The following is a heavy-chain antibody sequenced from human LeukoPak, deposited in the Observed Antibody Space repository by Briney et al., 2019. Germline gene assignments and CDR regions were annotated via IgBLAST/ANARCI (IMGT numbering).Heavy chain of an antibody. CDR1: GGSISSYY. CDR2: IYNSGST. J-gene: IGHJ4*02. CDR3: ARRGSSAWYEGFGFDY. V-gene: IGHV4-4*09. D-gene: IGHD6-19*01. Sequence: PSETLSLTCTVSGGSISSYYWSWIRQPPGKGLEWIGYIYNSGSTSYNPSLKSRVTISVDTSKNQFSLKLSSVTAADTAVYYCARRGSSAWYEGFGFDYWGQGTLVTVSS.